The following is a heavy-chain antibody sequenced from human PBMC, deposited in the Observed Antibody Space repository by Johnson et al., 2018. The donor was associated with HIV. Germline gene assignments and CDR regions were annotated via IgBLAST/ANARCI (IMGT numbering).Heavy chain of an antibody. J-gene: IGHJ3*02. D-gene: IGHD6-19*01. V-gene: IGHV3-30-3*01. CDR1: GFSFSNYP. CDR3: VRGWHTSGRCDVFDI. Sequence: HVQLVESGGGLVKPGESLRLSCAASGFSFSNYPIHWVRQAPGKGLEWVAVISFDGSNQYYADSVKGRFTISRDNSDNFLYLYMNRLRTDDTAVYYCVRGWHTSGRCDVFDIWGQGTTVIVSS. CDR2: ISFDGSNQ.